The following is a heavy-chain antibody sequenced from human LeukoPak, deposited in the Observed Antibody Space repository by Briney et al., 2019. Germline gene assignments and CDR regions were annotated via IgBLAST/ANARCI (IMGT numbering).Heavy chain of an antibody. V-gene: IGHV3-23*01. D-gene: IGHD5-18*01. CDR1: GLTFRTSG. J-gene: IGHJ4*02. Sequence: PGGTLRLSCAASGLTFRTSGMSWVRQAPGKGLEWASAISGSGVSTYYADSVKGRFTISRDNSKNTLYLQMNNLRAEDTAVYYCAKEYGYTYGEFDYWGQGTLVTVSS. CDR2: ISGSGVST. CDR3: AKEYGYTYGEFDY.